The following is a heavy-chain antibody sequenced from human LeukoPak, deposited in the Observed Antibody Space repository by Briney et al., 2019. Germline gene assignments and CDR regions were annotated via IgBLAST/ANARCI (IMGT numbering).Heavy chain of an antibody. J-gene: IGHJ4*02. Sequence: SETLSLTCAVSGGSISSNNWWGWVRQPPGKGLEWIGEIYHSGSPNYNPSLKSRVTISVDKSRNHFSLNLSSVTAAVTAVYYCARVNINNWHSCDYWGQGTLVTVSS. CDR1: GGSISSNNW. V-gene: IGHV4-4*02. CDR3: ARVNINNWHSCDY. D-gene: IGHD1-1*01. CDR2: IYHSGSP.